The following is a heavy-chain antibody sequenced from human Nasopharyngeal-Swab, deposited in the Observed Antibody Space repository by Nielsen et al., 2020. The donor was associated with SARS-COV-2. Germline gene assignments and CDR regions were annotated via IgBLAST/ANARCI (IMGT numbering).Heavy chain of an antibody. CDR2: IYPGDTNT. D-gene: IGHD4-17*01. V-gene: IGHV5-51*01. CDR3: ARPVRPMGHYYFGMDV. Sequence: GGSLRLSCKGSGYSFTTYWIGWVRQMPGKGLEWMGIIYPGDTNTRYSPSFQGQVTISVDKYSSTAYLQWSSLKASDTAIYYCARPVRPMGHYYFGMDVWGQGTTVTVSS. CDR1: GYSFTTYW. J-gene: IGHJ6*02.